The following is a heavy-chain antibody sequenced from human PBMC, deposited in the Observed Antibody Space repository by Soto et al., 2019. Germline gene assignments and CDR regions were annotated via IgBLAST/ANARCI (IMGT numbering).Heavy chain of an antibody. V-gene: IGHV3-9*01. Sequence: EVQLVESGGGLVQPGRSLRLSCAASGFTFDDYAIHWVRQAPGKGLEWVSGISWNSGTIGYADSVKGRFTISRDNAKNSLHLQMNSLRPEDTALYYCAKDRTGSAYYFDYWGQGTLVTVSS. CDR3: AKDRTGSAYYFDY. J-gene: IGHJ4*02. CDR1: GFTFDDYA. CDR2: ISWNSGTI. D-gene: IGHD3-16*01.